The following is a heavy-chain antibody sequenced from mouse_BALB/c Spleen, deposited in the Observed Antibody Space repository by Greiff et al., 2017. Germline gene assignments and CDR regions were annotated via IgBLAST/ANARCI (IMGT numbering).Heavy chain of an antibody. V-gene: IGHV1-15*01. Sequence: LQESGAELVRPGASVTLSCKASGYTFTDYEMHWVKQTPVHGLEWIGAIDPETGGTAYNQKFKGKATLTADKSSSTAYMELRSLTSEDSAVYYCTRGFTTATRSLYYFDYWGQGTTLTVSS. CDR1: GYTFTDYE. CDR3: TRGFTTATRSLYYFDY. CDR2: IDPETGGT. J-gene: IGHJ2*01. D-gene: IGHD1-2*01.